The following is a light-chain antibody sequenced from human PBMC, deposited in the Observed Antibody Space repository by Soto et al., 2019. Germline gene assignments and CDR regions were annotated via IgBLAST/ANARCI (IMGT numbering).Light chain of an antibody. V-gene: IGKV3-11*01. CDR1: QSVSKY. Sequence: EIVLTQSPATLSLSPGERATLSCRASQSVSKYLAWYQQKPGQGPRLLIYDASNRATGIPARFSGSGSGTDFTLTISSLEPDDFAVYYCQQRSNWPPITFGQGTPLEIK. CDR2: DAS. CDR3: QQRSNWPPIT. J-gene: IGKJ5*01.